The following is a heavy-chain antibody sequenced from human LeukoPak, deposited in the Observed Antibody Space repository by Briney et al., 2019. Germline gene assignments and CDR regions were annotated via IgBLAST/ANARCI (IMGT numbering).Heavy chain of an antibody. CDR3: ARVKLASYYFDY. CDR1: GFTFDDYG. Sequence: PGGSLRLSCAASGFTFDDYGMSWVRQAPGKGLEWVSGINWNGGSTGYADSVKGRFTISGDNAKNSLYLQMNSLRAEDTALYYCARVKLASYYFDYWGQGTLVTVSS. J-gene: IGHJ4*02. V-gene: IGHV3-20*04. CDR2: INWNGGST. D-gene: IGHD1-26*01.